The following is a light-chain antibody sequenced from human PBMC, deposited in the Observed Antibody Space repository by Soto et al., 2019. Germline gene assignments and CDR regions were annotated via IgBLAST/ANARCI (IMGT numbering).Light chain of an antibody. CDR1: QNINNY. J-gene: IGKJ4*01. CDR2: DAS. Sequence: DIQMTQSPSSLSASVGDRVAITCQASQNINNYLHWYQQKPGRAPKLLIYDASNLEAGVPSRFRGSGSGTDFTFTISSLQPEDIATYYCQQYDNLPLTFGGGTKVDIK. CDR3: QQYDNLPLT. V-gene: IGKV1-33*01.